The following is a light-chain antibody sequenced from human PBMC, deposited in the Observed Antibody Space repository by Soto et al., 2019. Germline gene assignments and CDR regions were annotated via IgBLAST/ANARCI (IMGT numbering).Light chain of an antibody. V-gene: IGKV3-11*01. CDR1: QSVGGF. Sequence: EIVLTQSPATLSLSPGARAPLSCRASQSVGGFLAWYQQKSGQAPRLLIYDTSKRATGIPARFSGSGSGTDFTLTISSLEPEDFAIYHCQHRSNWPPMYTFGQGTKLEIK. CDR3: QHRSNWPPMYT. J-gene: IGKJ2*01. CDR2: DTS.